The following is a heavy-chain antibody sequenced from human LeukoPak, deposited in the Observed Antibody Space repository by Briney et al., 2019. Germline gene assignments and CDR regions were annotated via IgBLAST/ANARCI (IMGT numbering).Heavy chain of an antibody. J-gene: IGHJ4*02. D-gene: IGHD6-19*01. CDR2: IYYSGST. CDR3: AGRGSGRPFDY. CDR1: GGSISSYY. V-gene: IGHV4-59*08. Sequence: SETLSLTCTVSGGSISSYYWSWIRQPPGKGLEWIGYIYYSGSTNYNPSLKSRVTISVDTSKNQFSLKLSSVTAADTAVYYCAGRGSGRPFDYWGQGTLVTVSS.